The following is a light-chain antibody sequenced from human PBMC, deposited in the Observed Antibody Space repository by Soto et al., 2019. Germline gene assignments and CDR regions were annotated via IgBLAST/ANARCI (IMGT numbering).Light chain of an antibody. Sequence: QSALTQPASVSGSPGQSITISCTGTSSDVGGYNYVSWYQQHPGKASKLMIYDVRNRPSGVSNRFSGSKSGNTASLTISGLQAEDEADYYCSSYTGISTPVAFGGGTKLTVL. CDR1: SSDVGGYNY. CDR3: SSYTGISTPVA. CDR2: DVR. J-gene: IGLJ2*01. V-gene: IGLV2-14*03.